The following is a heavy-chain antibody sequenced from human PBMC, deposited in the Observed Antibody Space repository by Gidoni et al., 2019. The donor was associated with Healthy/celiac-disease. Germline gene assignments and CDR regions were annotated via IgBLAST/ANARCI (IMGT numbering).Heavy chain of an antibody. J-gene: IGHJ6*02. CDR2: TNHSGST. CDR1: GGSFSGYY. D-gene: IGHD5-18*01. Sequence: QVQLQQWGAGLLKPSETLSLNCAVYGGSFSGYYWRWSRQPPGKGLEWIGETNHSGSTNYNPSLKSRVTISVDTSKNQFSLKLSSVTAADTAVYYCARGPYSPGGYYYYGMDVWGQGTTVTVSS. V-gene: IGHV4-34*01. CDR3: ARGPYSPGGYYYYGMDV.